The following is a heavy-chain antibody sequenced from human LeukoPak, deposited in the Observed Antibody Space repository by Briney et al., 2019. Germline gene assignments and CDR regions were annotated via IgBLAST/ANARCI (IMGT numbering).Heavy chain of an antibody. CDR1: GFTFSSYS. J-gene: IGHJ4*02. V-gene: IGHV3-21*01. CDR2: ISSSSSYI. Sequence: GGSLRLSCAASGFTFSSYSMNWVRQAPGKGLEWVLSISSSSSYIYYADSVKGRFTISRDNAKNSLYLQMNSLRAEDTAVYYCATEGGFSSGYYYVYYWGQGTLVTVSS. D-gene: IGHD3-22*01. CDR3: ATEGGFSSGYYYVYY.